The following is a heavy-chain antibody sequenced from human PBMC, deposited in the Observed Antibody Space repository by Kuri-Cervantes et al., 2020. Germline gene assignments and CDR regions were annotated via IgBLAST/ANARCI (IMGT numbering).Heavy chain of an antibody. V-gene: IGHV1-46*01. Sequence: ASVKVSCKASGYTFTSYYMHWVRQAPGQGLEWMGIINPSGGSTSYAQKFQGRVTMTRNTSINTAYMELSSLRSEDTALYYCAKVRRGGLDGFDIWGQGTMVTVSS. D-gene: IGHD3-16*01. CDR1: GYTFTSYY. CDR3: AKVRRGGLDGFDI. J-gene: IGHJ3*02. CDR2: INPSGGST.